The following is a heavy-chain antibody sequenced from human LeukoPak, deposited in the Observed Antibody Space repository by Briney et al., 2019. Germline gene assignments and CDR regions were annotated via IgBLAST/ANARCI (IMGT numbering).Heavy chain of an antibody. V-gene: IGHV1-8*01. J-gene: IGHJ4*02. CDR1: GYTFTSYD. Sequence: ASVKVSCKASGYTFTSYDINWVRQATGQGLEWMGWMNPNSGNTGYAQKFQGRVTMTRNTSISTAYMELSSLRSEDTAVYYCARGVRSRYSIGYYYYYFDYWGQGTLVTVSS. D-gene: IGHD3-22*01. CDR3: ARGVRSRYSIGYYYYYFDY. CDR2: MNPNSGNT.